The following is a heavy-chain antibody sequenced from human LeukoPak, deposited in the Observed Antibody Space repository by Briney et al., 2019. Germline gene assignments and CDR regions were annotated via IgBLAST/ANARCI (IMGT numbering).Heavy chain of an antibody. CDR2: TSAYNGNT. V-gene: IGHV1-18*01. CDR3: ARAAVQGYCSGGSCYREYNWFDP. Sequence: ASVKVSCKASGYTFTSYGISWVRQAPGQGLEWMGWTSAYNGNTNYAQKLRGRVTMTRNTSISTAYMELSSLRSEDTAVYYCARAAVQGYCSGGSCYREYNWFDPWGQGTLVTVSS. D-gene: IGHD2-15*01. CDR1: GYTFTSYG. J-gene: IGHJ5*02.